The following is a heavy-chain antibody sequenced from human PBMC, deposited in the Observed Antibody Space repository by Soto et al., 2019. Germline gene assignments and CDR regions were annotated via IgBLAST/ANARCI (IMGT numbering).Heavy chain of an antibody. J-gene: IGHJ6*02. CDR2: IYPGDSGT. CDR1: GYSFTSYW. CDR3: ARRPPYYYDSSGSIQGGMDV. D-gene: IGHD3-22*01. Sequence: GESLKISCKGSGYSFTSYWIGWVRQMPGKGLEWMGIIYPGDSGTRYSPSFQGQVTISADKSISTAYLQWSSLKASDTAMYYCARRPPYYYDSSGSIQGGMDVWGQGTTVTVSS. V-gene: IGHV5-51*01.